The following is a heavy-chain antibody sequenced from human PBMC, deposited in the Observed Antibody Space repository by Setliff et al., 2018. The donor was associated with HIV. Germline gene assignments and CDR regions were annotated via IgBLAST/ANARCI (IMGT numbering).Heavy chain of an antibody. D-gene: IGHD3-16*01. Sequence: SVKVSCKASGGTFDRSVFSWVRQAPGQGLQWMGRFIPMFGVTKYAQAFQSRVTITADRSTSTVHMELRSLRSEDTAVYYCARELKGVYDSWGSSDPPYYSDNWGQGTLVTVSS. J-gene: IGHJ4*02. V-gene: IGHV1-69*04. CDR1: GGTFDRSV. CDR2: FIPMFGVT. CDR3: ARELKGVYDSWGSSDPPYYSDN.